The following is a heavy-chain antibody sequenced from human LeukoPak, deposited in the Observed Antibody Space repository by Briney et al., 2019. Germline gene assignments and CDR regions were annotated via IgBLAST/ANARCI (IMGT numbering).Heavy chain of an antibody. J-gene: IGHJ6*02. CDR3: ARVRSDYYYGMDV. CDR2: IIPIFGTA. V-gene: IGHV1-69*13. Sequence: SVKVSCKASGGTFSSYAISWVRQAPGQGLEWMGGIIPIFGTANYAQKFQGRVTITADESTSTAYMELSSLRSEDTAVYYYARVRSDYYYGMDVWGQGTTVTVSS. D-gene: IGHD3-3*01. CDR1: GGTFSSYA.